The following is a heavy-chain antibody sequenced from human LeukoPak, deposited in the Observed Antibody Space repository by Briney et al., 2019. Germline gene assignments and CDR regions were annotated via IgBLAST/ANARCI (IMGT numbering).Heavy chain of an antibody. CDR3: ARVVGATYFDY. CDR2: ISSNGGST. J-gene: IGHJ4*02. V-gene: IGHV3-64*01. D-gene: IGHD1-26*01. CDR1: GFTFSSYA. Sequence: PGGSLRLSCAASGFTFSSYAMHWVRQAPGKGLEYVSGISSNGGSTYSANSVKGRFTISRDNSKNTLYLQMGSLRPEDMAVYYCARVVGATYFDYWGQGTLFTVSS.